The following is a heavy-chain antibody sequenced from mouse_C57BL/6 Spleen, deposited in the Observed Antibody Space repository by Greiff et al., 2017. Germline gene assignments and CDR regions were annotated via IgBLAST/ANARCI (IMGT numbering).Heavy chain of an antibody. CDR3: TGSSGYDAMDY. CDR2: IDPENGDT. D-gene: IGHD3-2*02. J-gene: IGHJ4*01. Sequence: EVQLQQSGAELVRPGASVKLSCTASGFNIKDDYMHWVKQRPEQGLEWIGWIDPENGDTEYASKFQGKATITADTSSNTAYLQLSSLTSEDTAVYYCTGSSGYDAMDYWGQGTSVTVSS. CDR1: GFNIKDDY. V-gene: IGHV14-4*01.